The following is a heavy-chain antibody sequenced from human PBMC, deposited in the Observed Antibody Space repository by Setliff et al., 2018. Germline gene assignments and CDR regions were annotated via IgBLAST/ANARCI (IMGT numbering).Heavy chain of an antibody. V-gene: IGHV1-18*04. Sequence: ASVKVSCKTSGCIFTNYYIHWVRQAPGQGLEWMGWISGYNGYTVYAQKLQGRVTLTTDTSTGTAYMEVRSLRSDDTAVYYCARDRKEIVVKPPAASLDYWGQGTQVTVSS. CDR1: GCIFTNYY. CDR3: ARDRKEIVVKPPAASLDY. CDR2: ISGYNGYT. D-gene: IGHD2-2*01. J-gene: IGHJ4*02.